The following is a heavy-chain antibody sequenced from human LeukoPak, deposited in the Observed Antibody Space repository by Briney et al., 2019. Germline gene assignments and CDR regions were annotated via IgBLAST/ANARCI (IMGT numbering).Heavy chain of an antibody. CDR3: ARGRRDSCDSSGVFDY. CDR2: IYDSGST. J-gene: IGHJ4*02. CDR1: GGSISSYY. V-gene: IGHV4-59*08. Sequence: SETLSLTCTASGGSISSYYWNWIRQPPGKGLEWIGYIYDSGSTKYNPSLKSRVTISVDTSKNQFSLKLSSVTAADTAVYYCARGRRDSCDSSGVFDYCGQGTLVTVSS. D-gene: IGHD3-22*01.